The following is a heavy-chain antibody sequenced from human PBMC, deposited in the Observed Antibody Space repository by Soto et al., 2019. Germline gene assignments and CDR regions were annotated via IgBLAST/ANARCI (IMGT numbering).Heavy chain of an antibody. D-gene: IGHD2-15*01. CDR1: GFTFSSYW. V-gene: IGHV3-74*01. J-gene: IGHJ4*02. CDR3: ARRGSGVTRGLHY. Sequence: EVQLVESGRGLVQPGGSLRLSCAASGFTFSSYWMHWVRQAPGKGLVWISRINTDGSSTSYVDSVQGRFTISRDNGKNTLFLQMNSLRGEDTAVYYCARRGSGVTRGLHYWGQGTLVTVSS. CDR2: INTDGSST.